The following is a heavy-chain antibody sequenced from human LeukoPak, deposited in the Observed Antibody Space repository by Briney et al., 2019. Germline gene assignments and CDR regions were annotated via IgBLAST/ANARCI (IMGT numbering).Heavy chain of an antibody. CDR3: AHNGDDSSRNWFDT. J-gene: IGHJ5*02. CDR2: MYWDDDK. V-gene: IGHV2-5*02. CDR1: GFSLSTSGVA. D-gene: IGHD6-13*01. Sequence: SGPTLVKPTQTLRLTCTFSGFSLSTSGVAVGWIRQPPGKALEWLALMYWDDDKRYSPSLKSRFTVTKDTSKNQVVLTMTNMDPVDTATYYCAHNGDDSSRNWFDTWGQGILVTVSS.